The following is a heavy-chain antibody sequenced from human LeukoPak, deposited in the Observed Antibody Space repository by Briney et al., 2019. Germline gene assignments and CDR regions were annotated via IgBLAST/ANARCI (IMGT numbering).Heavy chain of an antibody. CDR3: ARGARNYFDY. Sequence: SQTLSLNPTISVDSVSSNSAAWNWIRQSSSRSLEWLGRTYYRSKWYNDYAVSVKSRITINPDTSKNQFSLQLNSVTPEDTAVYYCARGARNYFDYWGQGTLVTVSS. J-gene: IGHJ4*02. CDR2: TYYRSKWYN. V-gene: IGHV6-1*01. CDR1: VDSVSSNSAA. D-gene: IGHD3-16*01.